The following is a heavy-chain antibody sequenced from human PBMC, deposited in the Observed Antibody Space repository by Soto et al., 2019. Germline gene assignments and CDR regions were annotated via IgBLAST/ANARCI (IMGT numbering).Heavy chain of an antibody. J-gene: IGHJ4*02. Sequence: PSQTLSLTCVVSGDSVSSSSGAWIWIRQSPSRSLEWLGRTYYRSQFYHDYAISVRGRISINPDTTRNQFSLQLNSVTLEYTALYYCASKAWNFVTSRDFWGQGILVTVS. V-gene: IGHV6-1*01. CDR3: ASKAWNFVTSRDF. D-gene: IGHD1-7*01. CDR1: GDSVSSSSGA. CDR2: TYYRSQFYH.